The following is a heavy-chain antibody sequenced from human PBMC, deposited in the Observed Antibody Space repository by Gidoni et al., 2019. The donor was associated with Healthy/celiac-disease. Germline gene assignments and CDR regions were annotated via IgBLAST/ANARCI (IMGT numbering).Heavy chain of an antibody. J-gene: IGHJ4*02. CDR2: ISWNSGSI. CDR3: AKDVYDSSGYSMWGIVD. Sequence: EVQLVESGGGLVQPGRSLRLSCAASGFTFDAYAMHWVRQAPGKGLGGVSGISWNSGSIGYADSVKGRFTISRDNAKNSLYLQMNSLRAEDTALYYCAKDVYDSSGYSMWGIVDWGQGTLVTVSS. CDR1: GFTFDAYA. D-gene: IGHD3-22*01. V-gene: IGHV3-9*01.